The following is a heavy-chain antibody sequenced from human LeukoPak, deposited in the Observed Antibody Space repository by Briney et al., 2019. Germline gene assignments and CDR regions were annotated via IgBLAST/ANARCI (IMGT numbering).Heavy chain of an antibody. CDR1: GGSISSSSCC. J-gene: IGHJ5*02. D-gene: IGHD6-13*01. CDR2: IFYSGNT. V-gene: IGHV4-39*07. Sequence: VKPSETLSLTCTVSGGSISSSSCCWGWFRQPPGKGLEWIGSIFYSGNTYYNPSLKSRVTISVDTSKNQFSLILSSLTAADTAIYYCAIGTERIVAAAGTWGQGTLVTVSS. CDR3: AIGTERIVAAAGT.